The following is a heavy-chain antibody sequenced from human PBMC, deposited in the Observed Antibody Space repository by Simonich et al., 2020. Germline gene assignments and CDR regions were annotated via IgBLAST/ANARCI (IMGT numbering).Heavy chain of an antibody. CDR1: GGTFSSYA. V-gene: IGHV1-69*10. CDR2: IIPILGIA. J-gene: IGHJ4*02. CDR3: ASSPYYYDSSGYYYSGLVY. Sequence: QVQLVQSGAEVKKPGSSVKVSCKASGGTFSSYAISWVRQAPGQGLEWMGWIIPILGIANNAQKFQGRVTITADKSTSTAYMELSSLRSEDTAVYYCASSPYYYDSSGYYYSGLVYWGQGTLVTVSS. D-gene: IGHD3-22*01.